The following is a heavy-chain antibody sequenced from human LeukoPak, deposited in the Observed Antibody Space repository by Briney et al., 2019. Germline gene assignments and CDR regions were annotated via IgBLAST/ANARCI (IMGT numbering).Heavy chain of an antibody. J-gene: IGHJ4*02. CDR1: GYTFTGYY. Sequence: GASVKVSCKASGYTFTGYYMHWVRQAPGQGLEWMGWINPNSGDTNYAQKFQGRVTMTRDTSISTAYMELTTLTSGDTAVYYCARGIAGSFYYWGQGTEVTVSS. V-gene: IGHV1-2*02. CDR3: ARGIAGSFYY. CDR2: INPNSGDT. D-gene: IGHD1-26*01.